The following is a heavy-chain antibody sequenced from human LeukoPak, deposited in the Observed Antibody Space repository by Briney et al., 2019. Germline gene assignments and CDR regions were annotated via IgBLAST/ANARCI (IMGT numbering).Heavy chain of an antibody. D-gene: IGHD3-22*01. CDR3: ARDAPDSSGYYPNWFDP. CDR2: TYYRSKWYN. J-gene: IGHJ5*02. V-gene: IGHV6-1*01. Sequence: SQTLSLTCAISGDSVSSNSAAWNWIRQSPSRGPEWLGRTYYRSKWYNDYAVSVKSRITINPDTSKNQFSLQLNSVTPEDTAVYYCARDAPDSSGYYPNWFDPWGQGTLVTVSS. CDR1: GDSVSSNSAA.